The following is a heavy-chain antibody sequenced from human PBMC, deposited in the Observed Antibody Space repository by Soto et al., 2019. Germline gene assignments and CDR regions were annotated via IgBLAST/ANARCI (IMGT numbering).Heavy chain of an antibody. CDR1: GYTFTIYY. J-gene: IGHJ4*02. D-gene: IGHD1-26*01. CDR2: IDPSGGHT. CDR3: ARPTKPGSGSRVH. V-gene: IGHV1-46*01. Sequence: APVKVSCKASGYTFTIYYIHRVRQAPGQGLERVGVIDPSGGHTPYAQKFQGRVTLTRDTSTNTVYMELSSPRSEDTAVYFCARPTKPGSGSRVHWGQGTLVTVSS.